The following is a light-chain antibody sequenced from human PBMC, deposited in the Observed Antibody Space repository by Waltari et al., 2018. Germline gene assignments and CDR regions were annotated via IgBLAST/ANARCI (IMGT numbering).Light chain of an antibody. V-gene: IGKV1-39*01. Sequence: DIRMTQSPSSLSASVGDRVTITCRTSQIISSRLNWYQRKPGKAPRLLIFDASTLQTGVPLRFSGFRSGTEFTLTIDSLQPEDFATYYCQQTYDSWTFGQGT. CDR3: QQTYDSWT. J-gene: IGKJ1*01. CDR2: DAS. CDR1: QIISSR.